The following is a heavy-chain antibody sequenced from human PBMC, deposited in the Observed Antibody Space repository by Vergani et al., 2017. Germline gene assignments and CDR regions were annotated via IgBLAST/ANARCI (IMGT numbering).Heavy chain of an antibody. D-gene: IGHD3-10*01. CDR3: GRVADFYGLGSRLLDL. V-gene: IGHV4-59*01. CDR2: IYYNGRT. J-gene: IGHJ5*02. Sequence: QVQLQESGPGLVKPSETLSLTCTVSGGSISSYYWSWIRQSPGKGLEWIGNIYYNGRTKYNPSLKSRATISADTSKDQFSLRLTSMTAADTAVYYCGRVADFYGLGSRLLDLWGQGILVTVSS. CDR1: GGSISSYY.